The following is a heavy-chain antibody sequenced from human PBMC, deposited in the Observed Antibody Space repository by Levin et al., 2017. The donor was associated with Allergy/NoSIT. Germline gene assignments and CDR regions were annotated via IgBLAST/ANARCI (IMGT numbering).Heavy chain of an antibody. CDR3: AKEGDVNFWVVGRYAFDI. V-gene: IGHV3-30*18. D-gene: IGHD2-21*01. J-gene: IGHJ3*02. CDR1: GSTFSKHG. CDR2: ISNDGKTE. Sequence: QSGGSLRLSCAASGSTFSKHGIHWVRQAPGKGLEWVAVISNDGKTEYYADFVKGRSTISRDNSRNTMNMQLNNLRDDDTAMYYCAKEGDVNFWVVGRYAFDIWGQGTMVIVSP.